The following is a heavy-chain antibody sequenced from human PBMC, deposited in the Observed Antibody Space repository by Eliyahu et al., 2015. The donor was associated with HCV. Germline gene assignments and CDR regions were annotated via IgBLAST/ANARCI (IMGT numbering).Heavy chain of an antibody. CDR1: GGSITXYY. J-gene: IGHJ5*02. CDR3: ASGGGGIAVAGTGGWFDP. D-gene: IGHD6-19*01. CDR2: IHYSGST. V-gene: IGHV4-59*01. Sequence: QVQLQESGPGLVQPSETLSLTCPVSGGSITXYYWSWIRQPPGKGLEWIGYIHYSGSTNYNPSLKSRVTISVDTSKNQFSLKLSSVTAADTAVYYCASGGGGIAVAGTGGWFDPWGQGTLITVSS.